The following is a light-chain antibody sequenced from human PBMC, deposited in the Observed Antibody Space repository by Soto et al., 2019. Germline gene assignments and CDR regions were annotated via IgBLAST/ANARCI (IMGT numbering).Light chain of an antibody. V-gene: IGLV2-14*03. CDR3: SSYTNKDTLL. CDR1: SSDVGGYDH. Sequence: QSVLTQPACVSGSPGQSITISCTGTSSDVGGYDHVSWYQQHPGKAPKLIIYDVTVRPSGISRRFSGSKSDNTASLAVSGLQTEDEADYYCSSYTNKDTLLFGGGTKLTVL. CDR2: DVT. J-gene: IGLJ3*02.